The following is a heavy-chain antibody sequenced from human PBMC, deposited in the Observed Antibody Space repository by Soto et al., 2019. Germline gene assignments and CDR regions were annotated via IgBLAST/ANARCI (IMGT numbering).Heavy chain of an antibody. Sequence: TGGSLRLSCAASGFTVSSKYMSWVRQAPWKGLEWVSHIKSGSPTYYADSVKGRFTISRDTSENTVHLQMDSLRAEDTAVYYCARASGYDFWGGYYTVPVNYYYLDVWGKGTTVTVSS. V-gene: IGHV3-66*01. CDR1: GFTVSSKY. D-gene: IGHD3-3*01. CDR3: ARASGYDFWGGYYTVPVNYYYLDV. CDR2: IKSGSPT. J-gene: IGHJ6*03.